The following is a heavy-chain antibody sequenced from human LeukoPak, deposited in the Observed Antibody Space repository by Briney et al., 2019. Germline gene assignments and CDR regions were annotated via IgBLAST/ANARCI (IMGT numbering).Heavy chain of an antibody. D-gene: IGHD5-18*01. Sequence: GGSLRLSCATSGFTFGSHAMYWVRQAPGKGLEWVAGIFGSGGSPHYADPVKGRFTISRDNSRNTVYLQINSLRAEDTAVYYCGKTTVGYSSGQKPAWPVDYWGQGTLVTVSS. CDR3: GKTTVGYSSGQKPAWPVDY. CDR1: GFTFGSHA. V-gene: IGHV3-23*01. J-gene: IGHJ4*02. CDR2: IFGSGGSP.